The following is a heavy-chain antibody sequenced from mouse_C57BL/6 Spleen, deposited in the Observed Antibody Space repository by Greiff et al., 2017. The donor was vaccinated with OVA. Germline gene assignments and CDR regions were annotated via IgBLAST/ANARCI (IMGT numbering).Heavy chain of an antibody. CDR2: ISYDGSN. Sequence: EVQLQESGPGLVKPSQSLSLTCSVTGYSITSGYYWNWIRQFPGNKLEWMGYISYDGSNNYNPSLKNRISITRDTSKNQFFLKLNSVTTEDTATYYCARVYYDYDGPYFDVWGTGTTVTVSS. CDR1: GYSITSGYY. V-gene: IGHV3-6*01. J-gene: IGHJ1*03. D-gene: IGHD2-4*01. CDR3: ARVYYDYDGPYFDV.